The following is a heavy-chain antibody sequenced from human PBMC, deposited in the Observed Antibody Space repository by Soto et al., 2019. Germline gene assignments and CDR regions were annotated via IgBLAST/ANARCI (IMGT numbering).Heavy chain of an antibody. CDR3: ARHGWLRLYYFDY. Sequence: SETLSLTCTVSGGSISSYYWSWIRQPPGKGLEWIGYIYYSGSTNYNPSLKSRVTISVDTSKNQFSLKLSSVTAADTAVYYCARHGWLRLYYFDYWGQGTLVTSPQ. V-gene: IGHV4-59*08. D-gene: IGHD5-12*01. J-gene: IGHJ4*02. CDR1: GGSISSYY. CDR2: IYYSGST.